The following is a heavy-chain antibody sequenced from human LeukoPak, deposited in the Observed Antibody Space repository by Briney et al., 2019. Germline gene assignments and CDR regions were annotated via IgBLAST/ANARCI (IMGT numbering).Heavy chain of an antibody. Sequence: GASVKVSCKASGGTFSSYAISWVRQAPGQGLEWMGGIIPIFGTANYAQKFQGRVTITADESTSTAYMELSSLRSEDTAVYYCARPTRIRYCSSTSCLLRPYYYGMDVWGQGTTVTVSS. V-gene: IGHV1-69*13. CDR1: GGTFSSYA. J-gene: IGHJ6*02. D-gene: IGHD2-2*01. CDR2: IIPIFGTA. CDR3: ARPTRIRYCSSTSCLLRPYYYGMDV.